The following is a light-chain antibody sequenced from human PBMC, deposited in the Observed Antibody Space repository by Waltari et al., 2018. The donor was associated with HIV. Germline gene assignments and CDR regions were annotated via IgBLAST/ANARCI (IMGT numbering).Light chain of an antibody. J-gene: IGLJ1*01. CDR1: SSNIGSIP. V-gene: IGLV1-44*01. Sequence: QSVVTQPPSASGTPGQRVTISCSGSSSNIGSIPVHWYQQLPGTAPKLLIYSNNQRPSGVPDRFSGSKSGTSASLAISGLQSEDEADYYCAAWDDSLNGNVFGTGTKVTVL. CDR2: SNN. CDR3: AAWDDSLNGNV.